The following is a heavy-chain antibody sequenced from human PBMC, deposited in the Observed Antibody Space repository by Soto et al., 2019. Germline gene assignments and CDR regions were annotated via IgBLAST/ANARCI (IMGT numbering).Heavy chain of an antibody. CDR2: INHSGST. Sequence: QVQLQQWGAGLLKPSETLSLTCAVYGGSFSGYYWTWIRKPPGTGLEWIGEINHSGSTNYNPSLKSRVTISVYTSKNQFSLKLTSVTAADTAVYYCARDKITGLFDYLGQGTLVTVSS. V-gene: IGHV4-34*01. CDR1: GGSFSGYY. J-gene: IGHJ4*02. CDR3: ARDKITGLFDY. D-gene: IGHD2-8*02.